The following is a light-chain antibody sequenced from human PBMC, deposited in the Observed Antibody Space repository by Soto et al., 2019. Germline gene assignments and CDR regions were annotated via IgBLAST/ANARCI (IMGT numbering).Light chain of an antibody. V-gene: IGKV3-11*01. CDR2: DIS. J-gene: IGKJ1*01. CDR1: QTVDHY. Sequence: EIVLTQSPATLSLSPGERATLSCRASQTVDHYLAWYQQKPGQAPRLLIYDISIRATGIPARFSGSGSGTDFTLTISSLEPEDFAVYYCQQRSTWPRTFGQGTKVEVK. CDR3: QQRSTWPRT.